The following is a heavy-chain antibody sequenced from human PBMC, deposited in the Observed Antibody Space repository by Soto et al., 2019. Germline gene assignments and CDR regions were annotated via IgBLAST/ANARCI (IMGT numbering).Heavy chain of an antibody. J-gene: IGHJ4*02. Sequence: QVQLVQSGAEVKKPGASVRVSCKASGYRFTAYHMHWVRQAPGQGLEWMGWINPNSGVTNYAQKFQDGVTGTRDTSISTVYMELSRLKSDDAAVYYCARENIFGVVREYCFDYWGQGTLVTVSS. CDR2: INPNSGVT. V-gene: IGHV1-2*02. CDR1: GYRFTAYH. D-gene: IGHD3-3*01. CDR3: ARENIFGVVREYCFDY.